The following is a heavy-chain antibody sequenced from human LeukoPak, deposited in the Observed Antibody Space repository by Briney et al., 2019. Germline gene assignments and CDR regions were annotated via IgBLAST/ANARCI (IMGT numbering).Heavy chain of an antibody. CDR2: ISRSSTDT. D-gene: IGHD3-10*01. CDR1: GFTFTDFY. CDR3: ARKTYYYDSGSYSKSYYFDY. Sequence: GGSLRLSCAASGFTFTDFYMSWIRQAPGKGLEWLSDISRSSTDTNYADPVKGRFTISRDNAKNSLFLQLNSLRAEDTAVYYCARKTYYYDSGSYSKSYYFDYGGQGTLVTVSS. J-gene: IGHJ4*02. V-gene: IGHV3-11*06.